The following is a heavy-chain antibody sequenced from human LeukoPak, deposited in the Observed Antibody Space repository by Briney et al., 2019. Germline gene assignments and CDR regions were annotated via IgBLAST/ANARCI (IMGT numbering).Heavy chain of an antibody. CDR1: GFTFSIYS. D-gene: IGHD3-22*01. J-gene: IGHJ4*02. Sequence: PGGSLRLYCAASGFTFSIYSMNWVRQAPGEGLEWLSSITSSSNYIYYADSVKGRFTISRDNVQNSLYLQMNSLRAEDTAIYYCAKDYYYDSSGLTAFEYWGQGTLVTVSS. CDR2: ITSSSNYI. CDR3: AKDYYYDSSGLTAFEY. V-gene: IGHV3-21*04.